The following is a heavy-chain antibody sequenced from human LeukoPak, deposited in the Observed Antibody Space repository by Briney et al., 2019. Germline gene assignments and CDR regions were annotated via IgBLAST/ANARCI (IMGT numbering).Heavy chain of an antibody. CDR1: GFTFSSYS. V-gene: IGHV3-21*01. CDR2: ISSSSSYI. J-gene: IGHJ6*02. D-gene: IGHD1-1*01. CDR3: ARDQVEDYYYYYGMDV. Sequence: GGSLRLSCAASGFTFSSYSMNWVRQAPGKGLEWVSSISSSSSYIYYADSVKGRFTISRDNAKNSLYLQMNSLRAEDTAVYYCARDQVEDYYYYYGMDVWGQGTTVTVSS.